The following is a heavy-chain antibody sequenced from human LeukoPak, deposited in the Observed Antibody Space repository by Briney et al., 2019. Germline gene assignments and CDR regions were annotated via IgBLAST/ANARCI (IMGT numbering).Heavy chain of an antibody. CDR3: AADLSNPRMGASYLDS. CDR1: GFTSTNFA. V-gene: IGHV1-58*01. CDR2: IIVGSGAT. J-gene: IGHJ4*02. Sequence: GASVKVSCKASGFTSTNFAVQWVRQARGQRLEWIGWIIVGSGATKCAQDFQERVTITRDLSTSTLYMELRSLTSEDTAVYYSAADLSNPRMGASYLDSWGQGTLVTVSS. D-gene: IGHD3-16*01.